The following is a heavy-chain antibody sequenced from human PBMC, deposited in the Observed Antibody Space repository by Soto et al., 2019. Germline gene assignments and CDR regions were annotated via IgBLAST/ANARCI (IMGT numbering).Heavy chain of an antibody. CDR2: INAGNGNT. Sequence: ASVKVSCKASGYTFTNYAMHWVRQPPGQRLEWMGWINAGNGNTKYSQKFQGRVTITRDASASTAYMELSSLRSEDTAVYYCARGPLLWGDVWGQGTTVTVSS. CDR1: GYTFTNYA. D-gene: IGHD3-10*01. CDR3: ARGPLLWGDV. J-gene: IGHJ6*02. V-gene: IGHV1-3*01.